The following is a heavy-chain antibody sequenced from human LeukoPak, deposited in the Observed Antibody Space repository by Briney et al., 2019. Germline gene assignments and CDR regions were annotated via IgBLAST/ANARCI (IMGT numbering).Heavy chain of an antibody. CDR1: GGSISSYY. J-gene: IGHJ6*03. Sequence: NPSETLSLTCTVSGGSISSYYWSWIRQPPGKGLEWIGYIYYSGSTNYNPSLKSRVTISVDTSKNQFSLKLSSVTAADTAVYYCAKGGVITPYYYYYMDVWGKGTTVTISS. CDR2: IYYSGST. V-gene: IGHV4-59*12. CDR3: AKGGVITPYYYYYMDV. D-gene: IGHD3-3*01.